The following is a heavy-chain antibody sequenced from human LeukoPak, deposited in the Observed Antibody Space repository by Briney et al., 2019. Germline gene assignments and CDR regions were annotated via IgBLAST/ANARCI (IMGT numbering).Heavy chain of an antibody. CDR1: GFTFSSYS. V-gene: IGHV3-48*01. Sequence: GGSLRLSCAASGFTFSSYSMNWVRQAPGKGLEWVSYISSSSSTIYYADSVKGRFTISRDNAKNSLYLQMNSLRAEDTAVYYCATISGPRGDYWGQGTLVTVSS. D-gene: IGHD3-10*01. CDR3: ATISGPRGDY. J-gene: IGHJ4*02. CDR2: ISSSSSTI.